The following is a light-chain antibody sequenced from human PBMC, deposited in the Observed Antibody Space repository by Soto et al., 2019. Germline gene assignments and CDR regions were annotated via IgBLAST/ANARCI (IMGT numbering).Light chain of an antibody. CDR1: SSNIGSNT. CDR2: NNS. V-gene: IGLV1-44*01. CDR3: AAWDDSLRGLE. Sequence: QSVLTQPPSASGTPGQMVTISCSGSSSNIGSNTVNWYQQLPRMAPKLLIYNNSQRPSGVPDRFSASKSGTSASLAISGLQSEDEADYYCAAWDDSLRGLEFGGGTKLTVL. J-gene: IGLJ2*01.